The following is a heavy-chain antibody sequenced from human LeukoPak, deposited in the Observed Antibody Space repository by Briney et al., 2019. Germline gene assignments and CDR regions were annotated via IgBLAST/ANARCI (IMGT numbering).Heavy chain of an antibody. CDR3: AIDQSGDDFWSGYYTL. J-gene: IGHJ4*02. CDR2: INPNSGGT. CDR1: GYTFTGYY. Sequence: ASMKVSCKASGYTFTGYYMHWVRQAPGQGLEWMGWINPNSGGTNYAQKFQGRVTMTRDTSISTAYMELSRLRSDDTAVYYCAIDQSGDDFWSGYYTLWGQGTLVTVSS. D-gene: IGHD3-3*01. V-gene: IGHV1-2*02.